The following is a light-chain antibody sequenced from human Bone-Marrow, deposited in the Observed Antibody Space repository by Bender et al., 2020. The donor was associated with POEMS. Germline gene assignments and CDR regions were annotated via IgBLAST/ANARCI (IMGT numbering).Light chain of an antibody. CDR1: GSDFV. J-gene: IGLJ3*02. CDR2: EVS. CDR3: CSFAASGDFV. V-gene: IGLV2-8*01. Sequence: QSALTQPPSASGSPGQAVTISCTGSGSDFVSWYQLLPGKAPQLLLYEVSQRPSGVPDRFSGSKSGNRASLTVSGLQPEDEADYFCCSFAASGDFVFGGGTRLTVL.